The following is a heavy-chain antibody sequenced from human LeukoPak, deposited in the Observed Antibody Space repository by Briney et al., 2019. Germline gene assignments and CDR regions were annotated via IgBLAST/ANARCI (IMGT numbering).Heavy chain of an antibody. D-gene: IGHD6-19*01. CDR2: INPNSGGT. J-gene: IGHJ4*02. CDR1: GYTFTGYY. V-gene: IGHV1-2*02. Sequence: ASVKVSCKASGYTFTGYYMHWVRQAPGQGLEWMGWINPNSGGTNYAQKFQGRVTMTRDTSISTAYMELSRLRSDDTAVYYCARAPSGWYPRRYWGQGTLVTVSS. CDR3: ARAPSGWYPRRY.